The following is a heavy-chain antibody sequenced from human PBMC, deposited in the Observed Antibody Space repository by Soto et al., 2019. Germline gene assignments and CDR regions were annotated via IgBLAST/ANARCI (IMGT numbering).Heavy chain of an antibody. CDR2: IYYSGST. J-gene: IGHJ6*02. CDR3: AKEPVSIAIFGVNGMDV. D-gene: IGHD3-3*01. V-gene: IGHV4-30-4*01. CDR1: GGSISSGDYY. Sequence: SETLSLTCTVSGGSISSGDYYWSWIRQPPGKGLEWIGYIYYSGSTYYNPSLKSRVTISVDTSKNQFSLKLSSVTAADTAVYYCAKEPVSIAIFGVNGMDVWGQGTTVTVSS.